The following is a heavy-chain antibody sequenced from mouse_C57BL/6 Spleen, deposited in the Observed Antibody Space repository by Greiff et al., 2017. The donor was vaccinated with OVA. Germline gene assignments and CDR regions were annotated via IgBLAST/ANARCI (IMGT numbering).Heavy chain of an antibody. V-gene: IGHV1-42*01. CDR2: INPSTGGT. Sequence: EVKLQESGPELVKPGASVKISCKASGYSFTGYYMNWVKQSPEKSLEWIGEINPSTGGTTYNQKFKAKATLTVDKSSSTAYMQLKSLTSEDSAVYYCARSGYYVMDYWGQGTSVAVSS. CDR3: ARSGYYVMDY. D-gene: IGHD3-1*01. J-gene: IGHJ4*01. CDR1: GYSFTGYY.